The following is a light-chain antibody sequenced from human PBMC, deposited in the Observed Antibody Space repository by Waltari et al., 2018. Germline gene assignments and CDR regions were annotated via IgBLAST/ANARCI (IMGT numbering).Light chain of an antibody. V-gene: IGLV3-1*01. J-gene: IGLJ3*02. CDR1: NLGDKY. CDR3: QAWDSNNAV. Sequence: SYVLTQPPSVSVSPGQTASITCSGENLGDKYACWYQQKPGQSPVLVIYQDRRRPSGIPERFSGSNSGNTATLTISGTQAMDEGDYYCQAWDSNNAVFGGGTKLTVL. CDR2: QDR.